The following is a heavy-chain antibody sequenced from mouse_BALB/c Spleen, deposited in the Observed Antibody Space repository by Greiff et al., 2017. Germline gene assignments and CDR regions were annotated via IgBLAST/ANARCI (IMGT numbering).Heavy chain of an antibody. V-gene: IGHV1S29*02. D-gene: IGHD1-1*02. Sequence: VQLKQSGPELVKPGASVKISCKASGYTFTDYNMHWVKQSHGKSLEWIGYIYPYNGGTGYNQKFKSKATLTVDNSSSTAYMELRSLTSEDSAVYYCARSYYGNYFDYWGQGTTLTVSS. CDR2: IYPYNGGT. CDR1: GYTFTDYN. J-gene: IGHJ2*01. CDR3: ARSYYGNYFDY.